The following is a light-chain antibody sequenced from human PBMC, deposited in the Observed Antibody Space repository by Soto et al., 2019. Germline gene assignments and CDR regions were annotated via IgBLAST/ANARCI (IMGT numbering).Light chain of an antibody. V-gene: IGLV2-14*03. CDR2: DVS. CDR1: SIDVGGTNH. CDR3: CSYTSFSTYV. Sequence: QSALTQPASVSGSPGQSITISCSGTSIDVGGTNHVSWYLQHPGEAPKLIMYDVSNRPSGVSDRFFGSKADNTATLTVSGLQAEDEADYYCCSYTSFSTYVFGTGTKLT. J-gene: IGLJ1*01.